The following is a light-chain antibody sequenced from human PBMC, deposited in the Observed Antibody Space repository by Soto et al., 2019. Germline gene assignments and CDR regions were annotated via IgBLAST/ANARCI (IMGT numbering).Light chain of an antibody. J-gene: IGKJ4*01. CDR2: DVS. CDR3: HQRSNWPLT. CDR1: QSVTKY. V-gene: IGKV3-11*01. Sequence: EVVLTQSPATLSLSPGERATLSCRASQSVTKYLAWYQQKPGQALRLLIYDVSKRATGIPARFSGSGSEKDFPFTHRSPGPGGFAVYYCHQRSNWPLTFGGGTKLEIK.